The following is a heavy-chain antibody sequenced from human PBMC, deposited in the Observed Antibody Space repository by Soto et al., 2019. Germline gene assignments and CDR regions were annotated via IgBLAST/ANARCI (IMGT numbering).Heavy chain of an antibody. V-gene: IGHV6-1*01. CDR3: ARDNGPTGTTTWFDP. CDR2: TYYRSKWYN. Sequence: SPTLSLPCAISGDSVSSNSAAWNWIRQSPSRGLEWLGRTYYRSKWYNDYAVSVKSRITINPDTSKNPFSLQLNSVTPEDTAVYYCARDNGPTGTTTWFDPWGQGTLVTVSS. D-gene: IGHD1-1*01. J-gene: IGHJ5*02. CDR1: GDSVSSNSAA.